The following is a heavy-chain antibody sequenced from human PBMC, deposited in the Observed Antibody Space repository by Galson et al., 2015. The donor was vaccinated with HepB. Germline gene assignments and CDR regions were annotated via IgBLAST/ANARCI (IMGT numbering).Heavy chain of an antibody. Sequence: SETLSLTCTVSGGSISSSSYYWGWIRQPPGKGLEWIGSIYYSGSTYYNPSLKSRVTISVDTSKNQFSLKLSSVTAADTAVYYCARGVTTGFMDVWGQGTTVTVSS. CDR2: IYYSGST. D-gene: IGHD4-17*01. CDR3: ARGVTTGFMDV. V-gene: IGHV4-39*01. J-gene: IGHJ6*02. CDR1: GGSISSSSYY.